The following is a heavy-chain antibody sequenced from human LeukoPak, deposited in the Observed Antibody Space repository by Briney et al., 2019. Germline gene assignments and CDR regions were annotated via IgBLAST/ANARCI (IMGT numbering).Heavy chain of an antibody. V-gene: IGHV3-7*01. CDR1: GLTFSSYW. J-gene: IGHJ4*02. CDR2: IKQDGSEK. D-gene: IGHD4-17*01. Sequence: GGSLRLSCAASGLTFSSYWMSWVRQAPGKGLEWVANIKQDGSEKYYVDSVKGRFTISRDNAKNSLYLQMNSLRAEDTAVYYCARMADGDYGDSRMYYFDYWGQGTLVTVSS. CDR3: ARMADGDYGDSRMYYFDY.